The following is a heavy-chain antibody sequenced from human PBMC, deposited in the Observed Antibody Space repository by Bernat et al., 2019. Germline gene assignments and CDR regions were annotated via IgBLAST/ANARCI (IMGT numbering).Heavy chain of an antibody. CDR1: GFTFSSYA. CDR2: ISGSDGST. J-gene: IGHJ4*02. Sequence: EVQLLESGGGLVQPGGSLRLSCAASGFTFSSYAMSWVRQAPGKGLEWVSAISGSDGSTYYADSVKGRFTISRDNSKNTLYLQMNSLRAEDTAVYYCANPYYYDSSGYFGYFDYWGQGTLVTVSS. V-gene: IGHV3-23*01. D-gene: IGHD3-22*01. CDR3: ANPYYYDSSGYFGYFDY.